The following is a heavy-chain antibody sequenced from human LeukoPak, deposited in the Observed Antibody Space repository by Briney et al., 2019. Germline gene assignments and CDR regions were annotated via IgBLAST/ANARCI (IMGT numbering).Heavy chain of an antibody. CDR1: GDSFSGYY. Sequence: SETLSLTCAVYGDSFSGYYWTWIRQPPGKGLEWIGEVNHGESTTYNPSLRSRVTISVDTSKNQFSLKLNSVTAADTAVYCCARRGMNWDYVWYFDLWGRGTLVTVSS. J-gene: IGHJ2*01. V-gene: IGHV4-34*01. D-gene: IGHD1-7*01. CDR2: VNHGEST. CDR3: ARRGMNWDYVWYFDL.